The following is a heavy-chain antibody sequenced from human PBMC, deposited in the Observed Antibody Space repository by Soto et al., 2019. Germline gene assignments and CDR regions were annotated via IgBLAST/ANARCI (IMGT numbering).Heavy chain of an antibody. J-gene: IGHJ6*02. D-gene: IGHD3-16*01. CDR2: IYRSGDT. V-gene: IGHV4-31*03. Sequence: QVQLQGSGPGLVKPSQTLSLTCTVSGDSISSTEYYWNWVRQHPGKGLEWIGYIYRSGDTYYSPSVKSRVTMSVDTSNNQFSLKMTSVTAADTAVYYCATSFGGAYYGMDVWGHGTTVTVSS. CDR3: ATSFGGAYYGMDV. CDR1: GDSISSTEYY.